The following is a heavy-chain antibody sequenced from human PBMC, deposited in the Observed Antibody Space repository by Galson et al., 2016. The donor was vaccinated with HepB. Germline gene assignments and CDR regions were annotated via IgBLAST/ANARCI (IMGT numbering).Heavy chain of an antibody. CDR1: GFSLSTSGVS. V-gene: IGHV2-70*01. CDR3: ARIKGNYDYICGIPVPDYYFGQ. J-gene: IGHJ4*01. CDR2: IDWDGDE. D-gene: IGHD3-16*01. Sequence: ALVKPTQTLTLTCTFSGFSLSTSGVSVSWIRQPPGKALEWLALIDWDGDESYSASLKTRLTVSKDTSKNQVVLTMTNMDPVDTATYYGARIKGNYDYICGIPVPDYYFGQWGQGTLVTVSS.